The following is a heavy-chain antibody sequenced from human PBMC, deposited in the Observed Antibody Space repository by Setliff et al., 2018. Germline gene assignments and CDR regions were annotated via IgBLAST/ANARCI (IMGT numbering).Heavy chain of an antibody. CDR2: ISGSGGST. CDR3: AKGQDYYYYYGMDV. Sequence: GGSLRLSCAASGFTFSSYAMSWVRQAPGKGLEWVSTISGSGGSTYYADSVKGRFTISRDNSKNTLYLQMNSLRAEDTAVYYCAKGQDYYYYYGMDVWGQGTTVTVSS. J-gene: IGHJ6*02. V-gene: IGHV3-23*01. CDR1: GFTFSSYA.